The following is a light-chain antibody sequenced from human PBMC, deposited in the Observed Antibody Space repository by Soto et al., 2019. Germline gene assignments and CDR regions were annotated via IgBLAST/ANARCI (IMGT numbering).Light chain of an antibody. CDR3: QQYGSTWT. V-gene: IGKV3-11*01. CDR1: QSVSSY. CDR2: DAS. Sequence: EIVLTQSPATLSLSPRERATLSCRASQSVSSYLAWYQQKPGQAPRLLIYDASNRATGIPARFSGSGSGTDFTLTISRLEPEDFAVYYCQQYGSTWTFGQGTKVDIK. J-gene: IGKJ1*01.